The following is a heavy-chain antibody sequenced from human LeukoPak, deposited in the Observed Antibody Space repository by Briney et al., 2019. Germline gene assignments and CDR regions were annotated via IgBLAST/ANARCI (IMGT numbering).Heavy chain of an antibody. V-gene: IGHV3-7*05. J-gene: IGHJ4*02. CDR1: GFNFNNYW. CDR3: TRGMIRGVMDDY. CDR2: INQPGSDK. D-gene: IGHD3-10*01. Sequence: PGGSLRLSCAASGFNFNNYWMSWVRQAPGKGLEWVANINQPGSDKYYVDSVKGRFTISSDNAKNSLYLQMNSRRAEDTAVYYRTRGMIRGVMDDYWGEGTLVTVSS.